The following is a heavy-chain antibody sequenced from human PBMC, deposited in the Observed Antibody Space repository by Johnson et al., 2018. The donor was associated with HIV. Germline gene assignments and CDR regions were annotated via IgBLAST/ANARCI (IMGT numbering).Heavy chain of an antibody. CDR2: IYSGGST. CDR1: GFTFSSYA. V-gene: IGHV3-66*01. CDR3: ARGRDYYGSIDAFDI. J-gene: IGHJ3*02. D-gene: IGHD3-10*01. Sequence: VQLVESGGGVVQPGRSLRLSCAASGFTFSSYAMHWVRQAPGKGLEWVSVIYSGGSTYYADSVKGRFTISRDNSKNTLYLQMGSLRAEDMAVYYCARGRDYYGSIDAFDIWGQGTLVTVSS.